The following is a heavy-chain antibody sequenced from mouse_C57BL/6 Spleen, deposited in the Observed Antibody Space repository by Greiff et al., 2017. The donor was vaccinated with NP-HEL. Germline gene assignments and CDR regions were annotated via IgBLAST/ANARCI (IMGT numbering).Heavy chain of an antibody. Sequence: QVQLQQSGAELVMPGASVKLSCKASGYTFTSYWMHWVKQRPGQGLEWIGEIDPSDSYTNYNQKFKGKSTLTVDKSSSTAYMQLSSLTSEDSAVYYCARGSNYRFAYWGQGTLVTVSA. V-gene: IGHV1-69*01. CDR1: GYTFTSYW. D-gene: IGHD2-5*01. CDR2: IDPSDSYT. J-gene: IGHJ3*01. CDR3: ARGSNYRFAY.